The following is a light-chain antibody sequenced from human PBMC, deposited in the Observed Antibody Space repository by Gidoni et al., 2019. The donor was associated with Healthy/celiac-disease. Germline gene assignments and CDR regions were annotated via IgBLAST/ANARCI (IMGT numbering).Light chain of an antibody. CDR3: CSYAGSYNYV. Sequence: QSALTQPRSVSGSPGQSVTISCTGTSSDVCGYNYVSWYQHHPGKAPQLMIDDVTKRPPGVPDRFSGSKSGNTASLTISGLQAEDEADYYCCSYAGSYNYVFGTGTKVTVL. CDR1: SSDVCGYNY. J-gene: IGLJ1*01. CDR2: DVT. V-gene: IGLV2-11*01.